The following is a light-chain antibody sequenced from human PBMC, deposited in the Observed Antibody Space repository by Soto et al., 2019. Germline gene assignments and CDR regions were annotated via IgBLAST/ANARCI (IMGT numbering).Light chain of an antibody. CDR3: QQYGSSRWT. V-gene: IGKV3-20*01. Sequence: EVVLTQSPGTLSSSPGDRATITCRASQSVSSSYLAWYQQKPGQPPRLLIFAASSRATGVPTRFSGSGSGTDFILTISRLEPEDFAIYYCQQYGSSRWTFGQGTKVEIK. J-gene: IGKJ1*01. CDR2: AAS. CDR1: QSVSSSY.